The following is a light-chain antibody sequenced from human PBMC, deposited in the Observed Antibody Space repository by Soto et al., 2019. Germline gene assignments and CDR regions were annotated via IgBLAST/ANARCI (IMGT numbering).Light chain of an antibody. Sequence: DIVMTQSPDSLAVSLGERATINCKSSQSVLYNSNNKNFFAWYQQKPRQPPKLLIYWASTRESGVPDRFSGSGSGTNFTLTISCLQAEDVAVYYCQQYYSTPLSFGGGTKVEIK. CDR1: QSVLYNSNNKNF. CDR3: QQYYSTPLS. V-gene: IGKV4-1*01. J-gene: IGKJ4*01. CDR2: WAS.